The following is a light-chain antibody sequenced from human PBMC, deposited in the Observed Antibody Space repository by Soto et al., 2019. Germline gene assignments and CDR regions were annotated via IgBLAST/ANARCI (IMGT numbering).Light chain of an antibody. CDR2: WAS. J-gene: IGKJ4*01. Sequence: DIVMTQSPDSLAVSLGERATINCKSSQSVLYSSNNKNYLTWYQQKPGQPPKLLISWASTRESGVPERFSGXXXGXDXTXTXXSLQAEDVAVYYCQQYYDSPLTFGGGTKVEIK. CDR3: QQYYDSPLT. V-gene: IGKV4-1*01. CDR1: QSVLYSSNNKNY.